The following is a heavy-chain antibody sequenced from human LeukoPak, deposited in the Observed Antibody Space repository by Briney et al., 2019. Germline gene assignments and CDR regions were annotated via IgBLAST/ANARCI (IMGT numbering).Heavy chain of an antibody. CDR1: GFTFSTYN. J-gene: IGHJ4*02. CDR3: AKGSITFGGVIGIDY. V-gene: IGHV3-21*01. Sequence: GGSLRLSCAASGFTFSTYNMNWVRQAPGKRLEWVSSITSSSSYAFYADSVKGRFTISRDNAKSSLYLQMNSLGAEDTAVYYCAKGSITFGGVIGIDYWGQGTLVTVSS. CDR2: ITSSSSYA. D-gene: IGHD3-16*02.